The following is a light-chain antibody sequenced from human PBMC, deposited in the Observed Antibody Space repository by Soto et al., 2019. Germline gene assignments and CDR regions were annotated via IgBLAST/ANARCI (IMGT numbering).Light chain of an antibody. CDR3: RSYPGSKAVI. CDR1: SSDVGSYNR. CDR2: DVT. Sequence: QSVLTQPPSVSGSPGQSVAISCTGTSSDVGSYNRVAWYQQPPGTAPKLIIYDVTNRPSGVPDRFSGSKSGNPASLTVSGLQEEHEADYYCRSYPGSKAVIFGGGTKVTVL. J-gene: IGLJ2*01. V-gene: IGLV2-18*02.